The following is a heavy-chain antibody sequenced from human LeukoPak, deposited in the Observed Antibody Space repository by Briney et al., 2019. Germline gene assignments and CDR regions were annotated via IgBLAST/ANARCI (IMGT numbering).Heavy chain of an antibody. CDR2: ISSSSNYI. CDR1: GFTFSTYN. Sequence: GGSLRLSCAASGFTFSTYNMHWVRQAPGKGLEWVSSISSSSNYIYYADSVKGRFTISRDNAKNSLYLQMNSLRAEDTALYYCARVRHEGGAAFDYWGQGTLVTVSS. J-gene: IGHJ4*02. V-gene: IGHV3-21*04. CDR3: ARVRHEGGAAFDY. D-gene: IGHD1-1*01.